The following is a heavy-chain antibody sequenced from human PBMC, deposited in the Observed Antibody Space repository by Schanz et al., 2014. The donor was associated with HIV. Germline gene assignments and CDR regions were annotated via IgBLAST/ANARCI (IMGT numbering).Heavy chain of an antibody. V-gene: IGHV4-34*01. CDR2: INDSGRA. D-gene: IGHD1-1*01. CDR3: ARDGGRRGGQRQLFAY. J-gene: IGHJ4*02. CDR1: GGSFSGDY. Sequence: QVQLQQWGAGLLKPSETLSLTCAVYGGSFSGDYWTWLRQPPGKALEWIGEINDSGRASIHPALRSRVTMSVDTSKTQFSLKLSSVTAADTAFYYCARDGGRRGGQRQLFAYWGQGTLVTVSS.